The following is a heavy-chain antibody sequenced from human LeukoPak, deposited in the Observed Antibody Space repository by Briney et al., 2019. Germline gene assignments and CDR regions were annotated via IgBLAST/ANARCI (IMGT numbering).Heavy chain of an antibody. CDR1: GYNFTGYY. V-gene: IGHV1-2*02. CDR2: INPNSGGT. D-gene: IGHD4-17*01. J-gene: IGHJ4*02. Sequence: ASVKVSCKASGYNFTGYYMHWVRQAPGQGLEWMGWINPNSGGTNYAQKFQGRVTMTRDTSISTAYMELSRLRSDDTAVYYCAREGDTVTTYSYWGQGTLVTVSS. CDR3: AREGDTVTTYSY.